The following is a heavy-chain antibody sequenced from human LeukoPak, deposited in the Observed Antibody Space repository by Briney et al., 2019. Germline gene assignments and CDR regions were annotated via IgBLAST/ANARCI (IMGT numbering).Heavy chain of an antibody. CDR3: ARLPYCGGDCYPNWFDP. D-gene: IGHD2-21*02. V-gene: IGHV5-51*01. J-gene: IGHJ5*02. CDR2: IYPGDSNI. CDR1: GYSFTNHW. Sequence: GESLKISCKTFGYSFTNHWIGWVRQTPGKGLESVGVIYPGDSNIRYSPSFQGQVTISADRSINTAYLQWSSLKASDTAICYCARLPYCGGDCYPNWFDPWGQGTLAIVSS.